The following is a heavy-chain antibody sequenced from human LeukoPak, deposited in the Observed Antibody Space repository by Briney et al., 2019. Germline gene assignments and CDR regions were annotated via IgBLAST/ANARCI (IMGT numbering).Heavy chain of an antibody. Sequence: PSQTLSLTCTVSGGSISSGSYYWSWIRQPAGKGLEWIGHIYISGSTNFNPSLKSRVTMSLDTSKNQFSLKLSSVTAADTAVYYCARDRSGYDWSYYYYYMDVWGKGTTVTVSS. J-gene: IGHJ6*03. CDR1: GGSISSGSYY. CDR3: ARDRSGYDWSYYYYYMDV. D-gene: IGHD5-12*01. CDR2: IYISGST. V-gene: IGHV4-61*09.